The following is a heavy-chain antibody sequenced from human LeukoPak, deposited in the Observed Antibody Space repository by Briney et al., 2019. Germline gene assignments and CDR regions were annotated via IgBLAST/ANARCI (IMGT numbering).Heavy chain of an antibody. CDR2: ISYDGSNK. V-gene: IGHV3-30-3*01. CDR1: GFTFSSYA. CDR3: ARGIANYFDY. Sequence: QSGGSLRLSCAASGFTFSSYAMHWVRQAPGKGLEWVAVISYDGSNKYYADSVKGRFTISRDNSKNTLYLQMNSLRAEDTAVYYCARGIANYFDYWGQGTLVTVSS. J-gene: IGHJ4*02. D-gene: IGHD6-13*01.